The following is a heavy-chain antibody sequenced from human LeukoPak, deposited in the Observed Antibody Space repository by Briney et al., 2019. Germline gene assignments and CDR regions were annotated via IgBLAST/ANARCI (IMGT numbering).Heavy chain of an antibody. D-gene: IGHD1-1*01. Sequence: GGSLRLSCAASGFTFSSYGMHWVRQAPGKGLEGVAVISYDGSNKYYADSVKGRFTISRDNSKNTLYLQMNSLRAEDTAVYYCARVQLERRGSGSSMDVWGQGTTVTVSS. V-gene: IGHV3-30*03. CDR2: ISYDGSNK. CDR3: ARVQLERRGSGSSMDV. J-gene: IGHJ6*02. CDR1: GFTFSSYG.